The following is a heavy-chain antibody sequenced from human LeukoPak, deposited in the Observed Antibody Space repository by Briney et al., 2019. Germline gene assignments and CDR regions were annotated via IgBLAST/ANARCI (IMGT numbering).Heavy chain of an antibody. J-gene: IGHJ4*02. V-gene: IGHV3-23*01. CDR3: AKERGYSYGPN. Sequence: GGTLRLSCAASGFTFSNYAMSWVRQAPGKGLEWVSAISGSGGSTYYADSVKGRFTISRDNSKNTLYLQMNSLRAEDTAVYYCAKERGYSYGPNWGQGTLVTVSS. CDR2: ISGSGGST. D-gene: IGHD5-18*01. CDR1: GFTFSNYA.